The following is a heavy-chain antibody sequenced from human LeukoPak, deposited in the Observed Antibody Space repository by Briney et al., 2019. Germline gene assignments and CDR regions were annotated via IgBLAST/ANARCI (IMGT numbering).Heavy chain of an antibody. Sequence: GGSLRLSCAASGFTFSSYAMSWVRQAPGKGPEWVSAISGSGERTYYADSVKGRFTISRDNSKNTLYLQMNSLRAEDSAVYYCAKNYGSGSSVKYYYYMDVWGKGTTVTVSS. CDR3: AKNYGSGSSVKYYYYMDV. V-gene: IGHV3-23*01. CDR1: GFTFSSYA. CDR2: ISGSGERT. J-gene: IGHJ6*03. D-gene: IGHD3-10*01.